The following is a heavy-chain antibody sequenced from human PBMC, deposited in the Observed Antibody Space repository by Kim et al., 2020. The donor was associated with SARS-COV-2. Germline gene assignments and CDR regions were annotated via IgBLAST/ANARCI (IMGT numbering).Heavy chain of an antibody. CDR1: GYTFTSYA. J-gene: IGHJ3*02. V-gene: IGHV1-3*01. CDR3: ARDYRKYYYDSSGYYYDGEAFDI. D-gene: IGHD3-22*01. Sequence: ASVKVSCKASGYTFTSYAMHWVRQAPGQRLEWMGCINAGNGNTKYSQKFQGRVTITRDTSASTAYMELSSLRSEDTAVYYCARDYRKYYYDSSGYYYDGEAFDIWGQGTMVTVSS. CDR2: INAGNGNT.